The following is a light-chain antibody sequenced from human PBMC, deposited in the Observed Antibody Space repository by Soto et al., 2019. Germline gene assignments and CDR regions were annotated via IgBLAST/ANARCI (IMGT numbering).Light chain of an antibody. J-gene: IGKJ1*01. Sequence: DIVMTQSPLSLPVTPREPASISCSSSQSLLHSNGYYYLDWYLQKPGQSPQLLIYLGSNRASGVPDRFSGSGSGTDFTLKISRVEAEDVGVYYCMQALQTRTFGQGTKVDVK. V-gene: IGKV2-28*01. CDR3: MQALQTRT. CDR2: LGS. CDR1: QSLLHSNGYYY.